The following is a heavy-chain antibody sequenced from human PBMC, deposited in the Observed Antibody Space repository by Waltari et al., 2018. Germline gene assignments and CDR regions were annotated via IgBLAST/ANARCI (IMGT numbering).Heavy chain of an antibody. J-gene: IGHJ4*02. CDR2: IWYDGSSK. Sequence: QVQLVESGGGVVQPGRSLRLSCAASGFTFSSYGMHWVRQAPGKGLEWVAVIWYDGSSKYYADSVKGRFTISRDNSKNTLYLQMNSLRAEDTAVYYCAKALEWELLDYWGQGTLVTVSS. V-gene: IGHV3-33*06. CDR1: GFTFSSYG. CDR3: AKALEWELLDY. D-gene: IGHD1-26*01.